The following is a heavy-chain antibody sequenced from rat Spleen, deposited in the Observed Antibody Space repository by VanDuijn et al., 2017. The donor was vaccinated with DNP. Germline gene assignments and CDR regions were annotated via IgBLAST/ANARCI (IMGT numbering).Heavy chain of an antibody. V-gene: IGHV5-7*01. D-gene: IGHD1-6*01. Sequence: EVQLVESGGGLVQPGRSMKLSCAASGFTFSNYDMAWVRQAPKKGLEWVATISYDGSATYYRDSVKGRFTISRDNAKNILYLQMDSLRSEDTATYYCARQRVMYTTATGFAYWGQGTLVTVSS. CDR2: ISYDGSAT. J-gene: IGHJ3*01. CDR1: GFTFSNYD. CDR3: ARQRVMYTTATGFAY.